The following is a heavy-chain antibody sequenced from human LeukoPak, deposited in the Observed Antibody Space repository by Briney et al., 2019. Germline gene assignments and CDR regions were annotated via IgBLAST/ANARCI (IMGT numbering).Heavy chain of an antibody. CDR1: GFTFSSYA. J-gene: IGHJ4*02. V-gene: IGHV3-23*01. Sequence: GGSLRLSCAASGFTFSSYAMGWVRQAPGKGLEWVSAISGSGGSTYYADSVKGRFTISRDNSKNTLYLQMNSLRAEDTAVYYCAKGGDYVWGSYRTTYYFDYWGQGTLVTVSS. D-gene: IGHD3-16*02. CDR2: ISGSGGST. CDR3: AKGGDYVWGSYRTTYYFDY.